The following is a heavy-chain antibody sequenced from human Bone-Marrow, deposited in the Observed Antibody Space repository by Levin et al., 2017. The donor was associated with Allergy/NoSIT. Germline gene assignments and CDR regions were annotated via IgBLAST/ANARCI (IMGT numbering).Heavy chain of an antibody. V-gene: IGHV3-66*01. CDR3: GRDKEDY. CDR2: IYSGGDT. J-gene: IGHJ4*02. CDR1: GFTVINNY. Sequence: PGGSLRLSCAASGFTVINNYMRWVRQAPGKGLEWVSLIYSGGDTYYADSVRGRFIISRDSSKNTMYLQMNNLRVEDTAVYYCGRDKEDYWGQGTLVTVSS.